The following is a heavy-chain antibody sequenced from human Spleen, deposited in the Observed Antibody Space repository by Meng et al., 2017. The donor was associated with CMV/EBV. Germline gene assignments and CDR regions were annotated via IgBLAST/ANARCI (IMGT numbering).Heavy chain of an antibody. CDR3: ARSVIVVNWFDP. Sequence: QRQLQESGPELVRPSATLSLTCTVSGGSISSSSYYWGWIRQPPGKGLEWIGSIYSSGSTYYNPSLKSRVTISVDTSKNQFSLKLSSVTAADTAVYYCARSVIVVNWFDPWGQGTLVTVSS. D-gene: IGHD3-22*01. J-gene: IGHJ5*02. V-gene: IGHV4-39*07. CDR2: IYSSGST. CDR1: GGSISSSSYY.